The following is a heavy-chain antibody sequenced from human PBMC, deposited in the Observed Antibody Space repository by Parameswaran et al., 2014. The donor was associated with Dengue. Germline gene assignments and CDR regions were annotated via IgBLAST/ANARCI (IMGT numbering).Heavy chain of an antibody. D-gene: IGHD3-22*01. CDR3: ARDDNYYGMDV. CDR2: IKQDGSEK. J-gene: IGHJ6*02. Sequence: RWIRQPPGKGLEWVANIKQDGSEKYYVDSVKGRFTISRDNAKNSLYLQMNSLRAEDTAVYYCARDDNYYGMDVWGQGTTVTVSS. V-gene: IGHV3-7*01.